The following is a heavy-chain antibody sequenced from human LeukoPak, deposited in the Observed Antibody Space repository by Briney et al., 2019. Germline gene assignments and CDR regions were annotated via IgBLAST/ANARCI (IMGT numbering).Heavy chain of an antibody. D-gene: IGHD4-17*01. CDR3: ARDMYGDLFEEGFDY. J-gene: IGHJ4*02. Sequence: SVKVCRKASGGTFSSYAISWVRQALGEGLDWMGGIIPIFGTANYAQKFQGRVTITTDESTSTAYMELSSLRSEDTAVYYCARDMYGDLFEEGFDYWGQGTLVTVSS. CDR1: GGTFSSYA. V-gene: IGHV1-69*05. CDR2: IIPIFGTA.